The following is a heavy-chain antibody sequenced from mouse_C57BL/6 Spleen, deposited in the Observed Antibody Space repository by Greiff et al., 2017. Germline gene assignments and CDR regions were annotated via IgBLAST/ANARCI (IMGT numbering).Heavy chain of an antibody. Sequence: VQLQQSGAELVRPGTSVKVSCKASGYAFTNYLIEWVKQRPGQGLEWIGVINPGSGGTNYNEKFKGKATLTADKSSSTAYMQLSSLTSEDSAVYFCARGGDYDEMDDWGQGTSVTVSS. V-gene: IGHV1-54*01. CDR1: GYAFTNYL. CDR2: INPGSGGT. D-gene: IGHD2-4*01. J-gene: IGHJ4*01. CDR3: ARGGDYDEMDD.